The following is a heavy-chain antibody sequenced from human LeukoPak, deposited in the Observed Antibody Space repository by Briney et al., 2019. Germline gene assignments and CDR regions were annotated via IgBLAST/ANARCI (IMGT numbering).Heavy chain of an antibody. J-gene: IGHJ3*02. CDR3: ARGGGIVVVITNDAFDI. D-gene: IGHD3-22*01. Sequence: ASVKVSCKASGYTFTSYGISWVRQAPGQGLEWMGWISAYNGNTNYAQKLQGGVTMTTDTSTSTAYMELRSLRSDDTAVYYCARGGGIVVVITNDAFDIWGQGTMVTVSS. CDR2: ISAYNGNT. V-gene: IGHV1-18*01. CDR1: GYTFTSYG.